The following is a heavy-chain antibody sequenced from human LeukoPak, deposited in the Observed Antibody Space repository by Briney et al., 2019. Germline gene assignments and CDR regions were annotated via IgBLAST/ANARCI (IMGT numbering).Heavy chain of an antibody. Sequence: GGSLRLSCAASGFTFSSYSMNWVRQAPGKGLEWVSSISSSSSYIYYADSVKGRFTISRDNAKNSLYLQMNSLRAEDTAVYYCARTPWFGELSRHYYGMDVWGQGTTVTVSS. D-gene: IGHD3-10*01. CDR2: ISSSSSYI. J-gene: IGHJ6*02. CDR3: ARTPWFGELSRHYYGMDV. V-gene: IGHV3-21*01. CDR1: GFTFSSYS.